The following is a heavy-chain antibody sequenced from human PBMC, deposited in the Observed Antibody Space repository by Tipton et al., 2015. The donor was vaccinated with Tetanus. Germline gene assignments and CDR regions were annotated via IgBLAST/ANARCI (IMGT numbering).Heavy chain of an antibody. Sequence: QLVQSGPEVKKPGASVKVSCKASGYTFTSYGISWVRQAPGQGLGWMGWISASNGNTYYAQKLQGRVTMTTDTSTCTAYMELRSLKSDDTAVYYCAIGPRNGIAAAAWFDPWLQVTLVTCSA. CDR3: AIGPRNGIAAAAWFDP. CDR2: ISASNGNT. V-gene: IGHV1-18*01. D-gene: IGHD6-25*01. J-gene: IGHJ5*02. CDR1: GYTFTSYG.